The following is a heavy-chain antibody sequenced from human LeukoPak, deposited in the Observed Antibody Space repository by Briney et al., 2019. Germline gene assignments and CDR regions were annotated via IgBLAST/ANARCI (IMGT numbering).Heavy chain of an antibody. CDR2: ITDSGGNT. D-gene: IGHD2-15*01. V-gene: IGHV3-23*01. Sequence: GGSLRLPCAASGFSFSSYAMTWVRQAPGKGPEWISSITDSGGNTYSADSVKGRFTISRDNSKNTLYLQMNSLRAEDTAVYYCAKAGRIVVVVAAAVDYWGQGTLVTVSS. CDR3: AKAGRIVVVVAAAVDY. CDR1: GFSFSSYA. J-gene: IGHJ4*02.